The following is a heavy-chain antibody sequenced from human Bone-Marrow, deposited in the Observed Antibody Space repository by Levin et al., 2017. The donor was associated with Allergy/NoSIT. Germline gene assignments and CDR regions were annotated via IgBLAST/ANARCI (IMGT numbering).Heavy chain of an antibody. CDR3: ASDIAVAGSKAMDV. CDR1: GYTFTNYA. V-gene: IGHV7-4-1*02. J-gene: IGHJ6*02. D-gene: IGHD6-19*01. Sequence: PGESLKISCKASGYTFTNYAVNWLRQAPGQGPEWMGWISTNTGIPRYAQGFRGRFVFSLDTSVNTANLQISSLKAEDTAVYYCASDIAVAGSKAMDVWGQGTTVTVSS. CDR2: ISTNTGIP.